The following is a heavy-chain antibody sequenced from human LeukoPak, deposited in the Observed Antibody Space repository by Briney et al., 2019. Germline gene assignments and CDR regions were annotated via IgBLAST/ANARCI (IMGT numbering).Heavy chain of an antibody. CDR2: ISWNSGNI. Sequence: PGRSLRLSCAASGFNFDGYAMHWVRQAPGKGLEWVSGISWNSGNINYADSVRGRFTISRDNAKNSLYLQMNRLKTADTAMYYCARDWVSGGGGYNDAFDIWGQGTMVTVSS. CDR1: GFNFDGYA. D-gene: IGHD2-8*02. CDR3: ARDWVSGGGGYNDAFDI. V-gene: IGHV3-9*01. J-gene: IGHJ3*02.